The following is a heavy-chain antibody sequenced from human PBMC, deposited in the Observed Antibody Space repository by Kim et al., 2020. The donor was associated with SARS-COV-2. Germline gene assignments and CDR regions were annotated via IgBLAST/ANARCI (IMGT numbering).Heavy chain of an antibody. J-gene: IGHJ4*02. Sequence: GGSLRLSCAASGFTFSDYYMSWIRQAPGKGLEWVSYISSSSSYTNYADSVKGRFTISRDNAKNSLYLQMNNLRAEDTAVYYCARDSKIFGVVSPLDYWGQGTLVTVSS. CDR2: ISSSSSYT. CDR3: ARDSKIFGVVSPLDY. CDR1: GFTFSDYY. V-gene: IGHV3-11*05. D-gene: IGHD3-3*01.